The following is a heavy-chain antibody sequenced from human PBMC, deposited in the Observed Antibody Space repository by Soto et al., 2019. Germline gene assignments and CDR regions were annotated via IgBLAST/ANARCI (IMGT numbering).Heavy chain of an antibody. CDR3: ATLQLAGPDY. J-gene: IGHJ4*02. V-gene: IGHV3-74*01. CDR2: INTDGSDT. D-gene: IGHD6-19*01. Sequence: EVQLVESGGDLVQPGGSLRLSCAASAFTFSDYWMHWVRQVPGKGLVWVSRINTDGSDTSYADFVKGRFTISRDNAKNTVFLQMNRLSADDTAVYYCATLQLAGPDYWGQGTLVTVSS. CDR1: AFTFSDYW.